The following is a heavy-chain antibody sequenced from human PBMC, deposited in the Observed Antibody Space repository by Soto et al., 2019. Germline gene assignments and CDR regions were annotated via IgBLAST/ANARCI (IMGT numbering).Heavy chain of an antibody. CDR3: VRVYGEIDY. CDR1: GYTFTNYD. V-gene: IGHV1-8*02. D-gene: IGHD4-17*01. Sequence: ASVTVSCKASGYTFTNYDINWVRQATGQGLEWMGWMNPKSGNTGYAQQFQGRVIMTRSTSINTAYMELSSLRSEDTAVYYCVRVYGEIDYWGPGTLVTVSS. CDR2: MNPKSGNT. J-gene: IGHJ4*02.